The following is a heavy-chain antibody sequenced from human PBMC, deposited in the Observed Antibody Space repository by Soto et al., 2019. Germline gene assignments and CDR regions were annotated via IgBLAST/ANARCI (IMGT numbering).Heavy chain of an antibody. Sequence: GESLKISCEVSGYIFTSQWISWVRQMPGKGLEWIGRIDPSDSHTNYSPSFQGHVTISVDKSTSTAYLEWNSLKASDTAVYYCARCQLGVVMINWGQGTLVTVSS. CDR1: GYIFTSQW. V-gene: IGHV5-10-1*01. CDR3: ARCQLGVVMIN. D-gene: IGHD3-3*01. J-gene: IGHJ4*02. CDR2: IDPSDSHT.